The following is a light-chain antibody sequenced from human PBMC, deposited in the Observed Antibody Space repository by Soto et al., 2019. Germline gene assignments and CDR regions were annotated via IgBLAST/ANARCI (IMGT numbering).Light chain of an antibody. J-gene: IGLJ1*01. CDR3: FSFTTDWTHV. CDR1: SSDVGSYDY. Sequence: QSVLIQPPSVSGSPGQSVTISCTGTSSDVGSYDYVSWYQQHPGTVPKPMIYNVNTQPSGVPDRFSGSKSGNTASMTISGLQAEDEADYFCFSFTTDWTHVFGTGTKVTVL. V-gene: IGLV2-18*02. CDR2: NVN.